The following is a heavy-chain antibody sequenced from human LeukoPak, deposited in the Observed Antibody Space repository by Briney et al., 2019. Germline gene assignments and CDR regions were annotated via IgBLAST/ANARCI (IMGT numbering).Heavy chain of an antibody. J-gene: IGHJ4*02. Sequence: PGGSLRLSCAASGFTFSSYSMNWVRQAPGKGLEWVSSISSSSSYIYYADSVKGRFTISRDNAKNSLYLQMNSLRAEDTAVYYCARDVWYSSSWYEGRDDYWGQGTLITVSS. CDR2: ISSSSSYI. CDR3: ARDVWYSSSWYEGRDDY. CDR1: GFTFSSYS. D-gene: IGHD6-13*01. V-gene: IGHV3-21*01.